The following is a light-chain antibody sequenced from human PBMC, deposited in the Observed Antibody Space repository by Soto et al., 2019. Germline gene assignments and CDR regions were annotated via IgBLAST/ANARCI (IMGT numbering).Light chain of an antibody. J-gene: IGKJ4*01. CDR1: QSVSSY. CDR2: DAS. Sequence: EIVLTQSPATLSLSPGERATLSCRASQSVSSYLAWYQQKTGQAPGLLIYDASNRATGIPARFSGSGSGTDFTLTISSLEPEDFAIYYCQQRSNWPPVTFGGGTKVEIK. V-gene: IGKV3-11*01. CDR3: QQRSNWPPVT.